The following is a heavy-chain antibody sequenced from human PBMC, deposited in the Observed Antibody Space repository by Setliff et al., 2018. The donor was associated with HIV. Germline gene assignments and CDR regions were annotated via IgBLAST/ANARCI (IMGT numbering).Heavy chain of an antibody. D-gene: IGHD1-26*01. J-gene: IGHJ4*01. CDR1: GGSFSGYY. Sequence: SETLSLTCAVYGGSFSGYYWSWIRQPPGKGLEWIGYIYNSGYSNSKPSLKSRVTISLDTSKNQFSLNLTSVTAADTATYYCARQVGEGKWYLDSWGHGTLVTVSS. CDR2: IYNSGYS. CDR3: ARQVGEGKWYLDS. V-gene: IGHV4-59*08.